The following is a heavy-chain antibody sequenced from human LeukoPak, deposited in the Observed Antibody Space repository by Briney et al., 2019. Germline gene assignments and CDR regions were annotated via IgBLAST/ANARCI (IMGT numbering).Heavy chain of an antibody. CDR2: IIPILGIA. J-gene: IGHJ4*02. CDR1: GGTFSSYA. Sequence: ASVKVSCKASGGTFSSYAISWVRQAPGQGLEWMGRIIPILGIANYAQKFQGRVTITADKSTSTAYMELSSLRSEDTAVYYCARGVYYYDFWSGYWENWGQGTLVTVSS. CDR3: ARGVYYYDFWSGYWEN. V-gene: IGHV1-69*04. D-gene: IGHD3-3*01.